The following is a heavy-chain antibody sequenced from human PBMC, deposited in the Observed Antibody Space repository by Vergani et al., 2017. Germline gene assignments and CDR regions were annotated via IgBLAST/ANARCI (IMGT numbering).Heavy chain of an antibody. CDR2: ISSTSDHI. CDR1: GFTLNIYS. D-gene: IGHD6-6*01. J-gene: IGHJ3*01. V-gene: IGHV3-21*01. Sequence: EVQLVESGGGLVKPGGSLRLSCTASGFTLNIYSMNWVRQAPGKGLEWVSGISSTSDHIYHADSLKGRFTISRDNAKNSIFLHMNNLRADDTAVYYCARDRLSCDAIDLWGQGTAVTVSS. CDR3: ARDRLSCDAIDL.